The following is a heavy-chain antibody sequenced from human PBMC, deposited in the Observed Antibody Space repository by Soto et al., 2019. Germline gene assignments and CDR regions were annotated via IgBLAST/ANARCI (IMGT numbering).Heavy chain of an antibody. CDR3: ARAGGYCSGGSCFYGMDV. CDR2: IWYDGSNK. V-gene: IGHV3-33*01. Sequence: GESLKISCAASGFTFSSYGMHWVRQAPGKGLEWVAVIWYDGSNKYYADSVKGRFTISRDNSKNTLYLQMNSLRAEDTAVYYCARAGGYCSGGSCFYGMDVWGQGTTVTVSS. J-gene: IGHJ6*02. CDR1: GFTFSSYG. D-gene: IGHD2-15*01.